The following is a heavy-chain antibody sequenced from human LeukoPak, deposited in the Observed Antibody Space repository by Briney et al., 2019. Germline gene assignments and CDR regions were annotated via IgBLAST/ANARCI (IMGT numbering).Heavy chain of an antibody. CDR2: INLDGSEK. Sequence: GGTLRLTCAASGFTFRSYWLSWVRQAPGKGLEWVANINLDGSEKYYVDSVKGRYTISRDNAKNSLYLQMRSLRAEDTAIYYCARDSPYSDSFAYDYWGQGTLVTVSS. V-gene: IGHV3-7*01. CDR1: GFTFRSYW. J-gene: IGHJ4*02. D-gene: IGHD1-26*01. CDR3: ARDSPYSDSFAYDY.